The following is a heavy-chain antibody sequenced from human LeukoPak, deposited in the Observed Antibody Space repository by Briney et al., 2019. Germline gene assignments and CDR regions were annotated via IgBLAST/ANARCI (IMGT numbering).Heavy chain of an antibody. CDR1: GFTFSSYA. D-gene: IGHD1-7*01. J-gene: IGHJ5*02. V-gene: IGHV3-23*01. CDR3: AKSASVSGTNYWLEP. CDR2: ISGAGINT. Sequence: PGGSLRLSCAASGFTFSSYAMSWVRQAPGKGLEWVSAISGAGINTYYTDSVKGRFTISRDNSKNTLYLHVNSLRAEDTAVYYCAKSASVSGTNYWLEPWGQGTLVTVSS.